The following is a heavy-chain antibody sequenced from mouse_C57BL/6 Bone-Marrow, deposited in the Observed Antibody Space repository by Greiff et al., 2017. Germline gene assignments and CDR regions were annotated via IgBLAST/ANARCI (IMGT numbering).Heavy chain of an antibody. CDR1: GFNIKDDY. CDR2: IDPENGDT. Sequence: EVQLQQSGAELVRPGASVKLSCTASGFNIKDDYMHWVKQRPEQGLEWIGWIDPENGDTEYASKFQGKATITADTSSNTAYLQLSSLTSEDTAVYYCTTPMYYYGSSYGWFAYWGQGTLVTVSA. V-gene: IGHV14-4*01. D-gene: IGHD1-1*01. CDR3: TTPMYYYGSSYGWFAY. J-gene: IGHJ3*01.